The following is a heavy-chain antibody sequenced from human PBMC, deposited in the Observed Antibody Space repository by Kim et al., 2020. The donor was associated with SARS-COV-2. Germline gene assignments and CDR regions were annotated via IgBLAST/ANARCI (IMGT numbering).Heavy chain of an antibody. J-gene: IGHJ3*02. Sequence: GGSLRLSCSASGFTFSSYSMFWVRRAPGKGLEWLATVSSDGSNQVYADSVKGRFTVSRDNSKNTVYLQMNSLRADDTGVYYCSKDGFGTDNYAEAFDIWGQGTMVTVSS. D-gene: IGHD3-16*01. CDR3: SKDGFGTDNYAEAFDI. V-gene: IGHV3-30*18. CDR1: GFTFSSYS. CDR2: VSSDGSNQ.